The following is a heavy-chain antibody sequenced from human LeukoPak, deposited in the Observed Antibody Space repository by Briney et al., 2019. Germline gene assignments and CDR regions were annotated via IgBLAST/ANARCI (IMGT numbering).Heavy chain of an antibody. CDR3: ASSYYDSSGIFDY. CDR1: GGSISSSSYY. V-gene: IGHV4-39*01. CDR2: IYYSGST. D-gene: IGHD3-22*01. Sequence: SETLSLTCTVSGGSISSSSYYWGWIRQPPGKGLERIGSIYYSGSTYYNPSLKSRVTISVDTSKNQFSLKLSSVTAADTAVYYCASSYYDSSGIFDYWGQGTLVTVSS. J-gene: IGHJ4*02.